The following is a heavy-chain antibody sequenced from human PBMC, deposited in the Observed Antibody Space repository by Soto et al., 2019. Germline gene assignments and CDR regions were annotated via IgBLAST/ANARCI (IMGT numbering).Heavy chain of an antibody. CDR1: GFTFSSYG. D-gene: IGHD6-13*01. Sequence: QVQLVESGGGVVQPGRSLRLSCAASGFTFSSYGMHWVRQAPGKGLEWVAVISYDGTNKYYVDSVEGRFTISRDNAKNPLYMQITSLRAEDTAVYYCERDGRIAATKGALYNWFDPWGQGTLVTVSS. CDR2: ISYDGTNK. J-gene: IGHJ5*02. V-gene: IGHV3-30*03. CDR3: ERDGRIAATKGALYNWFDP.